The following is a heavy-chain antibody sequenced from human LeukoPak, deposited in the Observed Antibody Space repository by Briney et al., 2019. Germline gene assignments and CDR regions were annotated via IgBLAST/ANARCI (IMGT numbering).Heavy chain of an antibody. J-gene: IGHJ6*02. CDR2: ISSSSSYI. CDR1: GFTFSSYS. Sequence: PGGSLRLSCAASGFTFSSYSMNWVRQAPGKGLEWVSSISSSSSYIYYADSVKGRFTISRDNAKNSLYLQMNSLRAEDTAVYYCASKMDIVVVPAAPRGYHYYGMDVWGQGTTVTVSS. D-gene: IGHD2-2*03. CDR3: ASKMDIVVVPAAPRGYHYYGMDV. V-gene: IGHV3-21*01.